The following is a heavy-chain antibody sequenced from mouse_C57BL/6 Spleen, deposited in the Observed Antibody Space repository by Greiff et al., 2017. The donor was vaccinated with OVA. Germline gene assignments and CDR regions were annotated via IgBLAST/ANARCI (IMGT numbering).Heavy chain of an antibody. V-gene: IGHV1-18*01. J-gene: IGHJ4*01. D-gene: IGHD1-1*01. CDR2: INPNNGGT. CDR3: AREGYGKDAMDY. Sequence: VQLKESGPELVKPGASVKIPCKASGYTFTDYNMDWVKQSHGKSLEWIGDINPNNGGTIYNQKFKGKATLTVDKSSSTAYMELRSLTSEDTAVYYCAREGYGKDAMDYWGQGTSVTVSS. CDR1: GYTFTDYN.